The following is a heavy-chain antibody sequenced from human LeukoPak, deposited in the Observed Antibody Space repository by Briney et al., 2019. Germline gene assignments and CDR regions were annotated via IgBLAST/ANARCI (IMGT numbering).Heavy chain of an antibody. CDR3: ARDRGSVSFYFDY. D-gene: IGHD2-8*02. Sequence: QTGGSLRLSCAASGFTFSSYGMHWVRQAPGKGLEWVAVIWYDGSNKYYADSVKGRFTISRDNSKNTLYLQMNSLRAEDTAVYYCARDRGSVSFYFDYWGQGTLVTVSS. CDR2: IWYDGSNK. V-gene: IGHV3-33*01. CDR1: GFTFSSYG. J-gene: IGHJ4*02.